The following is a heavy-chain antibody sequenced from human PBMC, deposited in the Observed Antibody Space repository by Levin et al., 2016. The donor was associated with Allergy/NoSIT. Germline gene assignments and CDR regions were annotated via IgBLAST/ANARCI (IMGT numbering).Heavy chain of an antibody. CDR3: ATVAKYSSGWLYYFDY. J-gene: IGHJ4*02. CDR1: GYTLTELS. V-gene: IGHV1-24*01. D-gene: IGHD6-19*01. CDR2: FDPEDGET. Sequence: ASVKVSCKVSGYTLTELSMHWVRQAPGKGLEWMGGFDPEDGETIYAQKFQGRVTMTEDTSTDTAYMELSSLRSEDTAVYYCATVAKYSSGWLYYFDYWGQGTLVTVSS.